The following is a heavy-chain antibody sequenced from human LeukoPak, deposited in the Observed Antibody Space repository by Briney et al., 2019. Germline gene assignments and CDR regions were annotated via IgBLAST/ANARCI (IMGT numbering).Heavy chain of an antibody. CDR3: ARDRSAVAGTAAY. CDR2: INAGNGNT. J-gene: IGHJ4*02. V-gene: IGHV1-3*01. CDR1: GYTFTSYA. Sequence: GASVKVSCKASGYTFTSYAMHWVRQAPGQRLEWMGWINAGNGNTKYSQKFQGRVTITRDTSASTAYMELSRLRSDDTAVYYCARDRSAVAGTAAYWGQGTLVTVSS. D-gene: IGHD6-19*01.